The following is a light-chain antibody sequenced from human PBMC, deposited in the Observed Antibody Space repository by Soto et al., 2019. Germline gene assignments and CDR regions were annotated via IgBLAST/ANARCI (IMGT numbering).Light chain of an antibody. J-gene: IGKJ4*01. Sequence: DIQLTQSPSFLSASVGDRVTITCRASQGISSYLAWYQQKPGKAPKVLIYAASTLQSGVPSRFSVSGSGTEFTLTTSSLQPEDFATYYCQQLNTYPLTFGGGTKVEIK. CDR2: AAS. V-gene: IGKV1-9*01. CDR3: QQLNTYPLT. CDR1: QGISSY.